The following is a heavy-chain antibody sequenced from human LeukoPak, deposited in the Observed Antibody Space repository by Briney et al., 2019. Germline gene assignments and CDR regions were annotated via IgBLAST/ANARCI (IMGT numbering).Heavy chain of an antibody. CDR1: GGSITSHS. J-gene: IGHJ5*02. CDR3: ARRWTTSDYYTVLDP. V-gene: IGHV4-59*11. D-gene: IGHD3-3*01. CDR2: IYHSGSA. Sequence: SETLSLTCSVSGGSITSHSWSWIRQPPGKGLEWIGYIYHSGSADYNPSLMSRVAISIDTSKNQVSLKLRSVTAADTAVYYCARRWTTSDYYTVLDPWGQGTLVTVSS.